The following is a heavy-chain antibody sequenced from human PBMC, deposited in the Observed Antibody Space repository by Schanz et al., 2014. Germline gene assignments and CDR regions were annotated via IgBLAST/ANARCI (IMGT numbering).Heavy chain of an antibody. CDR3: ARGHHPHGITVAARGFDP. CDR1: GASISSSNW. Sequence: QVQLQESGPGLVKPSGTLSLTCAVSGASISSSNWWSWVRQPPGKGLEWIGEIYHSGSTNYNPSLKSRVTISVDKPKKQVPLKVTSMTAADTAVYYCARGHHPHGITVAARGFDPWGQGTLVTVSS. CDR2: IYHSGST. D-gene: IGHD6-19*01. V-gene: IGHV4-4*02. J-gene: IGHJ5*02.